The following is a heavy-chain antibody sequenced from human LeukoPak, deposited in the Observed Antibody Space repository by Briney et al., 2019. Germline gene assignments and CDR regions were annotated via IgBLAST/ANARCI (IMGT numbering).Heavy chain of an antibody. CDR2: IYDIGST. CDR1: GGSISSYY. V-gene: IGHV4-59*01. D-gene: IGHD6-19*01. CDR3: ARGYSSGRIDY. Sequence: SETLSLTCTVSGGSISSYYWSWIRQPPGKGLEWIGYIYDIGSTNYNPSLKSRVTISVETSKNQFSLKLTSVTAADTAVYYCARGYSSGRIDYWGQGTLVTVSS. J-gene: IGHJ4*02.